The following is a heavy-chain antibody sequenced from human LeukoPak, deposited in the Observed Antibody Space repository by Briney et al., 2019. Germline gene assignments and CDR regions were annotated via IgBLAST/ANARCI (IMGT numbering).Heavy chain of an antibody. CDR1: GFTFSAYA. D-gene: IGHD6-19*01. Sequence: GGSLRLSCAASGFTFSAYAMHWVRQAPGKGLEYVSTISNNGGSTFYANSVKDRFTISRDNSKNTLYLQMGSLRTEDMAVYYCARDPRRSSGWGDFDYWGQGTLVTVSS. CDR2: ISNNGGST. V-gene: IGHV3-64*01. J-gene: IGHJ4*02. CDR3: ARDPRRSSGWGDFDY.